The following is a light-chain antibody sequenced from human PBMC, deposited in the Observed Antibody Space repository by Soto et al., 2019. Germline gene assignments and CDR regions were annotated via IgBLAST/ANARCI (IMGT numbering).Light chain of an antibody. CDR3: AAWDDGLRGPV. V-gene: IGLV1-44*01. J-gene: IGLJ3*02. Sequence: QSVLTQPPSASGTPGQGVIISCSGSNSNIGSNTVNWYRQVPGTAPKLLIYSNNQRPSGVPDRFSGSSAGTSASLGISGLQSEDEADYYCAAWDDGLRGPVFGGGTKLTVL. CDR2: SNN. CDR1: NSNIGSNT.